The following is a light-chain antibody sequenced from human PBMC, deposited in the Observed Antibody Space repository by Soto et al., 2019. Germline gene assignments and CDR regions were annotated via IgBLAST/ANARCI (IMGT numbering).Light chain of an antibody. CDR1: ESVSSK. CDR3: QQYNFWPT. Sequence: EIVMTQSPATLSVSLGERATLSCRASESVSSKLAWYQQKPGQAPRLLIYGASTRATGIPARFSGSGSETEFTLTISSLQSEDFAVYYCQQYNFWPTFGQGTKVDIK. CDR2: GAS. J-gene: IGKJ1*01. V-gene: IGKV3-15*01.